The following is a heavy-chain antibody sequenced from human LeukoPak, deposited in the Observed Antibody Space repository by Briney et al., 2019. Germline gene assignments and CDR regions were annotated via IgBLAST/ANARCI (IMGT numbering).Heavy chain of an antibody. D-gene: IGHD3-22*01. J-gene: IGHJ3*02. CDR3: AKSWNYYDSSGDDALDI. CDR2: ISYDGSNK. CDR1: GFTFSTYT. V-gene: IGHV3-30*04. Sequence: GGSLRLSCAASGFTFSTYTIHWVRQAPGKGLEWVAVISYDGSNKYYADSVKGRFTISRDNSKNTLYLQMNSLRSEDTAVYYCAKSWNYYDSSGDDALDIWGQGTMVTVSS.